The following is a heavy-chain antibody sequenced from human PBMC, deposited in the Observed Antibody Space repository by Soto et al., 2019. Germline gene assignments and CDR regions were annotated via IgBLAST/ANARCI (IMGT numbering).Heavy chain of an antibody. J-gene: IGHJ6*02. Sequence: SETLSLTCAVSGYSISSGYYWGWIRQPPGKGLEWIGSIYHSGSTYYNPSLKSRVTISVDTSKNQFSLRLSSVTAADTAVYYCARAGWVDTAMSSDYYYYGMDVWGQGTLVTVSS. CDR2: IYHSGST. CDR1: GYSISSGYY. V-gene: IGHV4-38-2*01. CDR3: ARAGWVDTAMSSDYYYYGMDV. D-gene: IGHD5-18*01.